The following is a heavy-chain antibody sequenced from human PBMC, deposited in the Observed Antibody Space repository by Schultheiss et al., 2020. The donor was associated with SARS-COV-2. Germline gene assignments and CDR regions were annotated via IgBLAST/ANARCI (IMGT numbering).Heavy chain of an antibody. CDR3: ARGPPYYYYYGMDV. CDR1: GGSISSYY. J-gene: IGHJ6*02. D-gene: IGHD3-10*01. V-gene: IGHV4-59*05. Sequence: SETLSLTCTVSGGSISSYYWSWIRQPPGKGLEWIGSIYYSGSTYYNPSLKSRVTISVDTSKNQFSLKLSSVTAADTAVYYCARGPPYYYYYGMDVWGQGTTVTVSS. CDR2: IYYSGST.